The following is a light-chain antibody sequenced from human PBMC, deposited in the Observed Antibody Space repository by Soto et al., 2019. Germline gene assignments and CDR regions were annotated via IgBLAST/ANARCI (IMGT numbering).Light chain of an antibody. V-gene: IGKV3-15*01. CDR3: QQYNNWPLT. Sequence: IVMTQSPATLSVSPGERATLSCRAGQSVSSGLAWYQQKPGQTPRLLIYAASTRATGIPARFSGSGSGTELTITISSLQSEDFEVYYCQQYNNWPLTFGGGTKVDIK. CDR2: AAS. CDR1: QSVSSG. J-gene: IGKJ4*01.